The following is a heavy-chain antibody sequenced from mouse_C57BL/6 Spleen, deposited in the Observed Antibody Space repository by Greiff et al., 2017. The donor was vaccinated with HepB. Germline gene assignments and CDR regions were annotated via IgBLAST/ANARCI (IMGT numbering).Heavy chain of an antibody. CDR1: GYTFTSYW. V-gene: IGHV1-7*01. D-gene: IGHD2-4*01. CDR3: AAYYDYPYYAMDY. CDR2: INPSSGYT. J-gene: IGHJ4*01. Sequence: VQLQQSGAELAKPGASVKLSCKASGYTFTSYWMHWVKQRPGQGLEWIGYINPSSGYTKYNQKFKDKATLTADKSSSTAYMQLSSLTYEDSAFYYCAAYYDYPYYAMDYWGQGTSVTVSS.